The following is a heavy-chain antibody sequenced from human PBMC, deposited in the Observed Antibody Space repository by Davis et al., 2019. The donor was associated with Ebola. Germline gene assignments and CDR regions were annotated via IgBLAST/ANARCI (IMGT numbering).Heavy chain of an antibody. CDR1: GYTFTGYY. Sequence: ASVKVSCKASGYTFTGYYMHWVRQAPGQGLEWMGWMNPNSANTGYAQKFQGRVTMTRNTSISTAYMELSSLRSEDTAVYYCARGPWTGSAYYFDYWGQGTVVTVSS. V-gene: IGHV1-8*02. CDR2: MNPNSANT. CDR3: ARGPWTGSAYYFDY. D-gene: IGHD1-1*01. J-gene: IGHJ4*02.